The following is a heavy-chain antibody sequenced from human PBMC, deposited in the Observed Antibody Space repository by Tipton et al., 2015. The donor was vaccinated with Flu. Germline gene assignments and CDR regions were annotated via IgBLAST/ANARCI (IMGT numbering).Heavy chain of an antibody. CDR2: ISHSGTT. D-gene: IGHD5-12*01. Sequence: TLSLTCDVSGYSISSGYYWGWIRQPPGKRLEWIGSISHSGTTYYNPSLESRVTVSLDTSKNQCSLKLSSVTATDTAVFYCVRGYSGYGEFDYWGQGTLATVSS. J-gene: IGHJ4*02. CDR3: VRGYSGYGEFDY. CDR1: GYSISSGYY. V-gene: IGHV4-38-2*01.